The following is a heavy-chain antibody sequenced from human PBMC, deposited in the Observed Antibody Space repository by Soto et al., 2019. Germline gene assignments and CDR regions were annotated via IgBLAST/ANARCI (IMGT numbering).Heavy chain of an antibody. CDR3: ARDPAIYSGKFDYGLDV. CDR1: GFTFSSYE. D-gene: IGHD4-4*01. V-gene: IGHV3-48*03. J-gene: IGHJ6*02. CDR2: IGTSGKTI. Sequence: PGGSLRLSCAASGFTFSSYEMDWVRHAPGKGLDLVSYIGTSGKTIYYADSVIGRFTISRDNAKNSLYLQMNSLRAEDTAVYFCARDPAIYSGKFDYGLDVWGRGTTVTVSS.